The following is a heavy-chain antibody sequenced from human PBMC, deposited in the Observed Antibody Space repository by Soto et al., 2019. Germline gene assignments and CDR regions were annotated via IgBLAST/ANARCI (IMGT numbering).Heavy chain of an antibody. J-gene: IGHJ6*02. CDR3: AKTVIFGEAVRYGMDV. V-gene: IGHV2-5*02. CDR1: GFSLRTYGVG. CDR2: IYWDDDR. D-gene: IGHD3-3*01. Sequence: SVPTLVNPTQTLTLTCSFSGFSLRTYGVGVAWIRQPPGKALEWLALIYWDDDRYYSPSLKRRLSITKDTSKNQVVLTLTDVDPVNKATYYCAKTVIFGEAVRYGMDVWGQGTSVTVSS.